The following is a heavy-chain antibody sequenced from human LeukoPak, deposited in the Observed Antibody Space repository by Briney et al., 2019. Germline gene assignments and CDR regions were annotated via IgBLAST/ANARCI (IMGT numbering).Heavy chain of an antibody. CDR1: GGSISSYY. CDR2: IYTSGST. V-gene: IGHV4-4*07. Sequence: SETLSLTCTVSGGSISSYYWSWIRQPAGKGLEWIGRIYTSGSTNYNPSLKSRVTMSVDTSKNQFSLKLSSVTAADTAVYYCARATSWQLRQLPDAFDIWGQGTMVTVSS. CDR3: ARATSWQLRQLPDAFDI. J-gene: IGHJ3*02. D-gene: IGHD2-15*01.